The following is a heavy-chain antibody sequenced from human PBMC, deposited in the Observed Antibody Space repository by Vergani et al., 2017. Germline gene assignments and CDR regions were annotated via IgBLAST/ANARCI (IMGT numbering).Heavy chain of an antibody. CDR2: IRSKANSYAT. V-gene: IGHV3-73*02. CDR1: GFTFSGSA. CDR3: AREAYSSSWLNWFDP. Sequence: EVQLVESGGGLVQPGGSLKLSCAASGFTFSGSAMHWVRQASGKGLEWVGRIRSKANSYATAYAASVKGRFTISRDASKNTLYLQMNSLRAEDTAVYYCAREAYSSSWLNWFDPWGQGTLVTVSS. D-gene: IGHD6-13*01. J-gene: IGHJ5*02.